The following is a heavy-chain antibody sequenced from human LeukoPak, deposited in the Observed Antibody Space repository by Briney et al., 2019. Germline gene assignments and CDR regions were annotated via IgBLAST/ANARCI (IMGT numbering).Heavy chain of an antibody. V-gene: IGHV3-30-3*01. CDR3: ARGIYSSSWDYYYYGMDV. Sequence: GALRLSCAASGFTFSSYAMSWVRQAPGKGLEWVAVISYDGSNKYYADSVKGRFTISRDNSKNTLYLQMNSLRAEDTAVYYCARGIYSSSWDYYYYGMDVWGQGTTVTVSS. CDR1: GFTFSSYA. CDR2: ISYDGSNK. J-gene: IGHJ6*02. D-gene: IGHD6-13*01.